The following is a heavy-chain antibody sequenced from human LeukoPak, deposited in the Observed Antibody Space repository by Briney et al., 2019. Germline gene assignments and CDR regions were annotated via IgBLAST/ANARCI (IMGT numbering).Heavy chain of an antibody. CDR3: ARDMVDRDMVKSLGWFDP. CDR1: GGSISSSY. Sequence: PSETLSLTCTVSGGSISSSYWSWIRQPPGKGLEWISHIYNSGSDNYNPSLESRVTISVDTSKSQFSLKLSSVTAADTAVYYCARDMVDRDMVKSLGWFDPWGQGTLVTVSS. J-gene: IGHJ5*02. D-gene: IGHD5-18*01. V-gene: IGHV4-59*01. CDR2: IYNSGSD.